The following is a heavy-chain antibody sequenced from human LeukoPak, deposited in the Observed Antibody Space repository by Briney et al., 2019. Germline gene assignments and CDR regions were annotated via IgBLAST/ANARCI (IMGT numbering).Heavy chain of an antibody. Sequence: SETLSLTCTVSRGSIRTYYWSWIRQSPGKGLEWIGYIYDSGTTKYNPSLKSRVTISVDTSKNQFSLKLSSVTAADTAVYYCARGGNYGDYDGYFDYWGQGTLVTVSS. CDR1: RGSIRTYY. V-gene: IGHV4-59*08. J-gene: IGHJ4*02. CDR3: ARGGNYGDYDGYFDY. D-gene: IGHD4-17*01. CDR2: IYDSGTT.